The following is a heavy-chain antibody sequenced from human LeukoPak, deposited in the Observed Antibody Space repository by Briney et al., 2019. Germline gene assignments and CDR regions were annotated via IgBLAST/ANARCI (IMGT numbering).Heavy chain of an antibody. CDR3: ATQPMEQLIYFDY. CDR1: GFTFSSYS. Sequence: GGSLRLSCAASGFTFSSYSMNWVRQAPGKGLEWVSSISSSSSYIYYADSVKGRFTISRDNAKNSLYLQMNSLRAEDTAVYYCATQPMEQLIYFDYWGQGTLVTVSS. CDR2: ISSSSSYI. V-gene: IGHV3-21*01. D-gene: IGHD6-6*01. J-gene: IGHJ4*02.